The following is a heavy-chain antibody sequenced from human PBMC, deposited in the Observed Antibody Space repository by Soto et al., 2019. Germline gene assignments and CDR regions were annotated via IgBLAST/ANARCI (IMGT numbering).Heavy chain of an antibody. CDR1: GFTFSSYG. J-gene: IGHJ6*02. CDR2: ISYDGSNK. V-gene: IGHV3-30*18. D-gene: IGHD4-17*01. CDR3: AKEVATVTTWYYYGMDV. Sequence: QVQLVESGGGVVQPGRSLRLSCAASGFTFSSYGMHWVRQAPGKGLEWVAVISYDGSNKYYADSVKGRFTISRDNSKNTLYLQMNSLRADDTAVYYCAKEVATVTTWYYYGMDVWGQGTTVTVSS.